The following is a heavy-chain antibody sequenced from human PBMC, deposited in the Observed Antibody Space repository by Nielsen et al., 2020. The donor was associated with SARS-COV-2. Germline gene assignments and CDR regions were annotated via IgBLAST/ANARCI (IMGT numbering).Heavy chain of an antibody. D-gene: IGHD3-10*01. Sequence: SETLSLTCTVSGGSNGSITGGGYSWSWIRQPPGKGLEWIGYIYDSGSTYYNPSLRRRVTISLDRAKNQFSLQLTSVTAADTAVYYCARDKAWFGDPNNNWFDPWGQGILVTVSS. J-gene: IGHJ5*02. V-gene: IGHV4-30-2*01. CDR2: IYDSGST. CDR3: ARDKAWFGDPNNNWFDP. CDR1: GGSNGSITGGGYS.